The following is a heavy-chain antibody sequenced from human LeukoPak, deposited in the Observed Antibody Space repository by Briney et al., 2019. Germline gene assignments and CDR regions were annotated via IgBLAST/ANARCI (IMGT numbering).Heavy chain of an antibody. V-gene: IGHV3-30*04. J-gene: IGHJ4*02. Sequence: GSLRLSCVASGFTFSSYTIHWVRQAPGKGLEWVAVISYDGSNKYYADSVKGRFTISRDNAKNSLYLQMNSLRAEDTAVYYCARSYDFWSGYYFDYWGQGTLVTVSS. D-gene: IGHD3-3*01. CDR1: GFTFSSYT. CDR3: ARSYDFWSGYYFDY. CDR2: ISYDGSNK.